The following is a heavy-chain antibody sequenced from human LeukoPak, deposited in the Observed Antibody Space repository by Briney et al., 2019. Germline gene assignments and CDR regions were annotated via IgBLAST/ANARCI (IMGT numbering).Heavy chain of an antibody. J-gene: IGHJ3*02. V-gene: IGHV4-4*07. CDR2: IYTSGST. CDR3: AYSRSWRDAFDI. D-gene: IGHD6-13*01. CDR1: GGSLTSYY. Sequence: SETLSLTSTVSGGSLTSYYWSWIRQPAGKGLEWIGRIYTSGSTNYNPSLTSRATMSVDTSKNPYSLKLSCVTAGDTAVYYCAYSRSWRDAFDIWAQGTMVTVSS.